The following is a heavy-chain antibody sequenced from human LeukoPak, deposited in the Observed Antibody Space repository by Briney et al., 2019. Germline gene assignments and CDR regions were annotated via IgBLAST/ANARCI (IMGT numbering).Heavy chain of an antibody. Sequence: GGSLRLSCAASGFTFSSYSMNWVRQAPGKGLEWVSSISSSSSYIYYADSVKGRFTISRDNAKNSLYLQMNSLRAEDTAVHYCARGYSSSWTWVDPVNDAFDIWGQGTMVTVSS. V-gene: IGHV3-21*01. J-gene: IGHJ3*02. CDR3: ARGYSSSWTWVDPVNDAFDI. D-gene: IGHD6-13*01. CDR1: GFTFSSYS. CDR2: ISSSSSYI.